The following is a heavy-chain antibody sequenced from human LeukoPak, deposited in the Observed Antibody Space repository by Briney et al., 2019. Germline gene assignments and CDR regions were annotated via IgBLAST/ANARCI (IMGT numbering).Heavy chain of an antibody. CDR2: IYYSGST. CDR1: GGSISSASYY. D-gene: IGHD2-21*02. CDR3: ARHRPGDYCGGDCYYDY. Sequence: SETLSLTCSVSGGSISSASYYWGWIRQPPGKGLEWIGSIYYSGSTYYNPSLKSRITISVDTSKNQFSLKLSSVTAADTAVYYCARHRPGDYCGGDCYYDYWGQGTLVTVSS. J-gene: IGHJ4*02. V-gene: IGHV4-39*01.